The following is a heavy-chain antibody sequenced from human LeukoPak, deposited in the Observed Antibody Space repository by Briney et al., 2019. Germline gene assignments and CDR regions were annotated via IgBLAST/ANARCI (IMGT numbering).Heavy chain of an antibody. D-gene: IGHD3-22*01. J-gene: IGHJ4*02. V-gene: IGHV4-39*07. CDR3: AIGSAYDSSGYYSDY. Sequence: PSETLSLTCTVSGGSISSSSYYWGWIRQPPGKGLEWIGEINHSGSTNYNPSLKSRVTISVDTSKNQFSLKLSSVTAADTAVYYCAIGSAYDSSGYYSDYWGQGTLVTVSS. CDR1: GGSISSSSYY. CDR2: INHSGST.